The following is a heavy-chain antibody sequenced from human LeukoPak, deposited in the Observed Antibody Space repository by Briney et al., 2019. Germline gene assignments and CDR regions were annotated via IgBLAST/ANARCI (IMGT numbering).Heavy chain of an antibody. CDR1: GGSISSYY. CDR3: AREMYNSGSYAFDI. CDR2: IYYSGST. D-gene: IGHD6-19*01. Sequence: SETLSLTCTVSGGSISSYYWSWIRQPPGKGLEWIGFIYYSGSTNYNPSLKSRVTISVDMSKNQFSLKLTSVTAADTAVYYCAREMYNSGSYAFDIWGQGTMVTVSS. J-gene: IGHJ3*02. V-gene: IGHV4-59*01.